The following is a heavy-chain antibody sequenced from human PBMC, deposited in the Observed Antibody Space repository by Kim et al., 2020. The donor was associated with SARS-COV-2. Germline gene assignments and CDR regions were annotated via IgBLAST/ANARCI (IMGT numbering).Heavy chain of an antibody. CDR2: INAGNGNT. V-gene: IGHV1-3*01. CDR1: GYTFTSYA. J-gene: IGHJ6*02. Sequence: ASVKVSCKASGYTFTSYAMHWVRQAPGQRLEWMGWINAGNGNTKYSQKFQGRVTITRDTSATTAYMDLSSLRSEDTAVYYCARGERGGIPPPLFVYYYGMDVWGQGTTVTVSS. CDR3: ARGERGGIPPPLFVYYYGMDV. D-gene: IGHD2-21*01.